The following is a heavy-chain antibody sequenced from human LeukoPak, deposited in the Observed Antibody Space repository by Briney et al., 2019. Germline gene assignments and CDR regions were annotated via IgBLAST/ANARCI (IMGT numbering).Heavy chain of an antibody. CDR2: IYYSGST. CDR1: GGSISSGDYY. Sequence: SETLSLTCTVSGGSISSGDYYWSWIRQPPGKGLEWIGYIYYSGSTYYNPSLKSRVTISVDTSKNQFSLKLSSVTAADTAVYYCARDGYYYDREVGAFDIWGQGTMVTVSS. V-gene: IGHV4-30-4*08. CDR3: ARDGYYYDREVGAFDI. J-gene: IGHJ3*02. D-gene: IGHD3-22*01.